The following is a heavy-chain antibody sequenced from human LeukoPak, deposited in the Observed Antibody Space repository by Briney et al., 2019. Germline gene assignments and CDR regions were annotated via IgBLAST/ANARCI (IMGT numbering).Heavy chain of an antibody. CDR1: GYTFTSYG. V-gene: IGHV1-18*01. CDR2: ISAYNGNT. J-gene: IGHJ4*02. CDR3: ARDGGSTLEPYDY. D-gene: IGHD2-2*01. Sequence: ASVKVSCKASGYTFTSYGISWVRQAPGQGLEWMGWISAYNGNTNYAQKLQGRVTMTTDTSTSTACMELRSLRSDDTAVYYCARDGGSTLEPYDYWGQGTLVTVSS.